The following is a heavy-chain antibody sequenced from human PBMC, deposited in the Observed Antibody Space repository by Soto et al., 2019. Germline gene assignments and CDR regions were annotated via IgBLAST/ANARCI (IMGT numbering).Heavy chain of an antibody. CDR2: VNTNNGHT. J-gene: IGHJ4*02. V-gene: IGHV1-8*01. CDR3: VRLFYYGSGSWVE. D-gene: IGHD3-10*01. Sequence: QVQLVQSGAEVKKPGASVKVSCKAAGYTCTSYDINWVRQATGQGLEWMGWVNTNNGHTGYAQKFQGRVTMTRNTSISTAYMELDSLRSEDTAVYYCVRLFYYGSGSWVEWGQGTLVTVSS. CDR1: GYTCTSYD.